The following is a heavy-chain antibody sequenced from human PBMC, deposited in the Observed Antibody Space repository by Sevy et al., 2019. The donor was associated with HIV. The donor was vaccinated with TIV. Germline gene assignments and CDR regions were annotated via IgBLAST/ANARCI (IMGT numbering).Heavy chain of an antibody. CDR1: GGSISSSNW. V-gene: IGHV4-4*02. D-gene: IGHD6-19*01. CDR3: ASLKAVAASYYYYYMDV. Sequence: ETLSLTCAVSGGSISSSNWWSWVRQPPGKGLEWIGEIYRSGSTNYNPSLKSRVTISVDKSKNQFSLKLSSVTAADTAVYYCASLKAVAASYYYYYMDVWGEWTTVTVSS. J-gene: IGHJ6*03. CDR2: IYRSGST.